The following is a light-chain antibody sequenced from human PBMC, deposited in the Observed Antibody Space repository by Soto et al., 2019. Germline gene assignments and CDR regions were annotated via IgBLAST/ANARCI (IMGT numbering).Light chain of an antibody. V-gene: IGLV1-47*01. CDR1: SSNIVSNY. J-gene: IGLJ3*02. CDR2: RNN. Sequence: QSVLTQPPSASGTPGQRVTISCSGSSSNIVSNYVFWYQQLPGTAPKLLIYRNNQRPSGVPDRFSGSKSGTSASLAISGLRSEDEADYYCAAWDDSLSGRLFGGGTKLTVL. CDR3: AAWDDSLSGRL.